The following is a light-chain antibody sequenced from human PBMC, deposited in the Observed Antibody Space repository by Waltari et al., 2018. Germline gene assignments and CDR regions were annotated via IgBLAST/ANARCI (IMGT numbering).Light chain of an antibody. CDR2: WAS. J-gene: IGKJ2*01. CDR3: QQYYDTPGT. Sequence: DFVMTQSPDSLAVSLGARATINCRSSQSVFYNSNNKNYLAWYQQKPGQPPKLLIYWASTRLSGVPGRFSGSGSGADFTLTISSLQAEDVAIYYCQQYYDTPGTFGQGTKLEIK. CDR1: QSVFYNSNNKNY. V-gene: IGKV4-1*01.